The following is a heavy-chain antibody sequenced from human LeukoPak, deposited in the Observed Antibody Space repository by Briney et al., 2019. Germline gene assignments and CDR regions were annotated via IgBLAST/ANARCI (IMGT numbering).Heavy chain of an antibody. J-gene: IGHJ4*02. V-gene: IGHV1-18*01. CDR1: GGTFSSYA. CDR3: AYTPKYSGYDYVFDY. D-gene: IGHD5-12*01. CDR2: ISAYNGNT. Sequence: ASVKVSCKASGGTFSSYAISWVRQAPGQGLEWMGWISAYNGNTNYAQKLQGRVTMTTDTSTSTAYMELRSLRSDDTAVYYCAYTPKYSGYDYVFDYWGQGTLVTVSS.